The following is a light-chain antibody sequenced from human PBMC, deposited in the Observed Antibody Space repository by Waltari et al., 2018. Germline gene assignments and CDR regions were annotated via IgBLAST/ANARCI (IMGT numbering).Light chain of an antibody. Sequence: ETVLTQSPGTLSLSTGETASLSCRASQSVRINYLAWYQQKPGQAPRLIYGTSSRATGIPDRFSASGSGTDFTLTISRLEPEDFAVYYCQLFGSTPLYSFGQGTKLEI. CDR1: QSVRINY. CDR3: QLFGSTPLYS. CDR2: GTS. V-gene: IGKV3-20*01. J-gene: IGKJ2*01.